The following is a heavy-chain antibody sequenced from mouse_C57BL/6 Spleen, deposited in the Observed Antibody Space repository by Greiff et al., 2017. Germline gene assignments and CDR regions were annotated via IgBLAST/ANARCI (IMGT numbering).Heavy chain of an antibody. D-gene: IGHD4-1*01. CDR3: SGAGFAY. CDR2: IDPETGGT. J-gene: IGHJ3*01. CDR1: GYTFTDYA. V-gene: IGHV1-15*01. Sequence: QVQLKESRAELVRPGASVTLSCKASGYTFTDYAMHWVKQTPVHGLEWIGAIDPETGGTAYNQKFKGKAILTADKSSRTAYMELRSLTSADAAVYYCSGAGFAYWGQGTLVTVSA.